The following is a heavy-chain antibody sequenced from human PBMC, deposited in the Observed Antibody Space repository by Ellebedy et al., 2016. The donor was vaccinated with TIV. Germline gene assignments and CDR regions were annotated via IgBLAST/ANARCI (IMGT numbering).Heavy chain of an antibody. CDR3: ARSRGGSNGYTRFYGMDV. Sequence: MPSETLSLTCTVSACPTSSNDYYLGCIRQPPGKGLVWTGSVHYSGRPYYKSSLKSRATISVDTSKNQISLKLSSVTAADTAGYFCARSRGGSNGYTRFYGMDVWGQGTTVTVSS. D-gene: IGHD5-24*01. J-gene: IGHJ6*02. V-gene: IGHV4-39*01. CDR2: VHYSGRP. CDR1: ACPTSSNDYY.